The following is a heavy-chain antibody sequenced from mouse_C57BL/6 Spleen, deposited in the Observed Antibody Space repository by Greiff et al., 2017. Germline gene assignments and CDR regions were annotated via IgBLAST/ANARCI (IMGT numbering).Heavy chain of an antibody. CDR2: IDPNSGGT. Sequence: QVQLKQPGAELVKPGASVKLSCKASGYTFTSYWMHWVKQRPGRGLEWIGRIDPNSGGTKYNEKFKSKATLTVDKPSSTAYMQLSSLTSEDSAVYYCARWGPITTVVAPFDYWGQGTTLTVSS. D-gene: IGHD1-1*01. J-gene: IGHJ2*01. V-gene: IGHV1-72*01. CDR1: GYTFTSYW. CDR3: ARWGPITTVVAPFDY.